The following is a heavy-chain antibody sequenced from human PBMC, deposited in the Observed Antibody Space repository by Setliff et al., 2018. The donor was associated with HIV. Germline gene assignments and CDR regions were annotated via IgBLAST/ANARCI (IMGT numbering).Heavy chain of an antibody. CDR3: ARDRPDLYYDSSGDAFDI. D-gene: IGHD3-22*01. CDR1: GGSISSYY. J-gene: IGHJ3*02. V-gene: IGHV4-59*01. CDR2: MYYSGSA. Sequence: TLSLTCTVSGGSISSYYWSWIRQPPGKGLEWIGYMYYSGSANYNPSLKSRVTMSVDPSKNQFSLKLSSVTAADTAVYYCARDRPDLYYDSSGDAFDIWGQGTMVTVSS.